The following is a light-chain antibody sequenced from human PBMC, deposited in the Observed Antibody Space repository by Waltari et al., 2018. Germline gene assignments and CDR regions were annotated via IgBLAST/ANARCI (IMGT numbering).Light chain of an antibody. J-gene: IGLJ3*02. CDR2: DVI. V-gene: IGLV2-11*01. Sequence: QSALTQPRSVSGSPGQSVTISCTGTSSDVGGYNYVSWYQQHPGKAPNLMIYDVIKRPSGVPDRFSGSKSGNTASLTISGLQAEDEADYYCCSYAGSYTWVFGGGTKLTVL. CDR1: SSDVGGYNY. CDR3: CSYAGSYTWV.